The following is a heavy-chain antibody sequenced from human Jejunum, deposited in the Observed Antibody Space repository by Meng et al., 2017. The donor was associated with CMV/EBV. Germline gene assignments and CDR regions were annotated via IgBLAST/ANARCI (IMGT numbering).Heavy chain of an antibody. CDR2: IYWDDDK. CDR1: GFTLKTDGVG. Sequence: ITLTGAGPTLVRPTQTLRRTCSFSGFTLKTDGVGVGWIRRPPGKALGWIALIYWDDDKHSNPSLETRLAIIKDTSKNQVVLIMTDMDPVDTATYYCAYRRGGGSGWNWFGPWGQGTLVTVSS. CDR3: AYRRGGGSGWNWFGP. D-gene: IGHD6-19*01. V-gene: IGHV2-5*02. J-gene: IGHJ5*02.